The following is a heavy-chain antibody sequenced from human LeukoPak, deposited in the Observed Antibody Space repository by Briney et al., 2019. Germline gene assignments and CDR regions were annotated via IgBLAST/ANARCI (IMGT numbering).Heavy chain of an antibody. D-gene: IGHD2-8*01. CDR2: IWFDKNQ. CDR3: ARDRHCVNGVCHSPPGMDV. J-gene: IGHJ6*02. Sequence: GRSLRLSCAASGFILNDYGMHWVRQAPGKGLEWVADIWFDKNQHFADSVKGRFAISRDSSKNTVYLQINSLRAEDTAVYYCARDRHCVNGVCHSPPGMDVWGQGTTVTISS. V-gene: IGHV3-33*01. CDR1: GFILNDYG.